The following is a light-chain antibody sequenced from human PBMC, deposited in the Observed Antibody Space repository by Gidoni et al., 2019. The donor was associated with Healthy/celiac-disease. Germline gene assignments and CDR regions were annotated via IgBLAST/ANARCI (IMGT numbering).Light chain of an antibody. V-gene: IGKV3-11*01. J-gene: IGKJ2*01. Sequence: EIVFTQSPAPLSFSPGERATLACRASQRVSSYLARYQQKPGQAPRLLIYDAANRATGIPARFSGRGDVTDFTITISSLELEDFAGYYCQQRSNWLFXQXTKLEIK. CDR3: QQRSNWL. CDR1: QRVSSY. CDR2: DAA.